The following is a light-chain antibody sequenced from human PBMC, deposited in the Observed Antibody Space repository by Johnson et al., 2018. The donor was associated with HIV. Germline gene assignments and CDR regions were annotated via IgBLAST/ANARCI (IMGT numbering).Light chain of an antibody. Sequence: QSVLTQPPSVSAAPGQKVTISCSGSSSNIGNNYVSWYQQLPGTAPKLLIYENNKRPSGIPDRFSGSKSGTSATLGITGLQTGAEADYYCGTWDSSLSVDNYVLGTGTKVTVL. CDR1: SSNIGNNY. V-gene: IGLV1-51*02. CDR2: ENN. CDR3: GTWDSSLSVDNYV. J-gene: IGLJ1*01.